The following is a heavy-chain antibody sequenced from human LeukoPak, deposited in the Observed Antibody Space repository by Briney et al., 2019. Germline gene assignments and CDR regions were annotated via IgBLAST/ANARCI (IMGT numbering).Heavy chain of an antibody. J-gene: IGHJ4*02. CDR3: ARGRPGDRSVTWGYYFDY. D-gene: IGHD2-21*01. CDR2: ISSSSSYI. Sequence: PGGSLRLSCAASGFTFSSYSMNWVRQAPGKGLEWVSSISSSSSYIYYADSVKGRFTISRDNAKNSLYLQMNSLRAEDTAVYYCARGRPGDRSVTWGYYFDYWGQGTLVTVSS. CDR1: GFTFSSYS. V-gene: IGHV3-21*01.